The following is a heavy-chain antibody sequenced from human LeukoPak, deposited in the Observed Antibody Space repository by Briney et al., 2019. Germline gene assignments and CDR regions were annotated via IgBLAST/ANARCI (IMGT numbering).Heavy chain of an antibody. D-gene: IGHD2-15*01. CDR2: ITSDGNTI. J-gene: IGHJ4*02. CDR3: ARHHYWALDY. Sequence: GSLELSLGASGFPFRKFSMNRVRQAPGKGLEWVSYITSDGNTIFYADSVRRRFTISRDNAKNSLYLQMNSLRAEDTAIYYCARHHYWALDYWGQGTLVTVSS. V-gene: IGHV3-48*01. CDR1: GFPFRKFS.